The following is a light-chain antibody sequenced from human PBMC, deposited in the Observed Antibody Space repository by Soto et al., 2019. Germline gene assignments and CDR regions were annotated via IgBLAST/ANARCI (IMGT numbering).Light chain of an antibody. CDR3: AAWDGRMLGGV. J-gene: IGLJ3*02. CDR1: SSNIGSNT. Sequence: QSVLTQPPSASGTPGQRVTISCSGSSSNIGSNTVNWFQQLPGTAPKLLIYGNNQRPSGVPDRFSGSKSGTSSSLAISGLQSEDEADYYCAAWDGRMLGGVFGGGTKLTVL. CDR2: GNN. V-gene: IGLV1-44*01.